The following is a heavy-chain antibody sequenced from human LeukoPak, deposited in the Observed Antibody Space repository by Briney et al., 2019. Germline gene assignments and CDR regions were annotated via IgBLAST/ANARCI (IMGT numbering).Heavy chain of an antibody. J-gene: IGHJ4*02. CDR3: AREGIAAAGILGPGY. D-gene: IGHD6-13*01. V-gene: IGHV1-8*01. CDR1: GYTFTSYD. Sequence: ASVKVSCKASGYTFTSYDINWVRQATGQGLEWRGWMNPNSGNTGYAQKFQGRVTMTRNTSISTAYIELSSLRSEDTAVYYCAREGIAAAGILGPGYWGQGTLVTVSS. CDR2: MNPNSGNT.